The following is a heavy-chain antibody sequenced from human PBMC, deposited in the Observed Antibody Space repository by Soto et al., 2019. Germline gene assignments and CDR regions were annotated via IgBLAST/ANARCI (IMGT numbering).Heavy chain of an antibody. CDR2: IYHSGST. CDR3: ARDVQVGATHYYYYYGMDV. D-gene: IGHD1-26*01. J-gene: IGHJ6*02. V-gene: IGHV4-4*02. Sequence: QVQLQESGPGLVKPSGTLSLTCAVSGGSISSSNWWSWVRHPPGKGLEWSGGIYHSGSTNYNPSRKSRVTISVDKSKNQFSLKLSSVTAADTAVYYCARDVQVGATHYYYYYGMDVWGQGTTVTVSS. CDR1: GGSISSSNW.